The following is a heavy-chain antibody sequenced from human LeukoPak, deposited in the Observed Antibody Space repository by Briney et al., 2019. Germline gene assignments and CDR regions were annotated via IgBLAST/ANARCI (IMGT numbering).Heavy chain of an antibody. CDR1: GFTFSGSA. V-gene: IGHV3-73*01. J-gene: IGHJ4*02. Sequence: GGSLRLSCAASGFTFSGSAMHWVRQASGKGLEWVGRIRSKANSYATADAASVKGRFTISRDDSKNTAYLQMNSPKTEDTAVYYCTTTGIAVAGDDYWGQGTLVTVSS. D-gene: IGHD6-19*01. CDR2: IRSKANSYAT. CDR3: TTTGIAVAGDDY.